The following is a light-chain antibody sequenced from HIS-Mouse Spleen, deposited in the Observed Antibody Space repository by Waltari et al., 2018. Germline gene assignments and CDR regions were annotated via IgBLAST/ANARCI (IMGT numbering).Light chain of an antibody. CDR3: CSYAGSYRV. CDR2: DVS. J-gene: IGLJ1*01. Sequence: QSALTQPRSVSGSPGQSVTISCTGTSSDVGGYNYVSWYQQHPGKAPKLMIYDVSKRPSGVPDRFSGSKAGNTASLTISGLQAKDEADYYCCSYAGSYRVFGTGTKVTVL. V-gene: IGLV2-11*01. CDR1: SSDVGGYNY.